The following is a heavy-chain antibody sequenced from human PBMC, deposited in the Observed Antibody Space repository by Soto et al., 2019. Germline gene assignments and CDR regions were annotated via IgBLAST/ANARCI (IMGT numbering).Heavy chain of an antibody. J-gene: IGHJ4*02. CDR3: SRVDPGEPSPFDH. CDR1: GYTFTSYW. D-gene: IGHD3-10*01. V-gene: IGHV5-51*01. Sequence: GESLKISCKGSGYTFTSYWIGSVRQMPGKGLEWMGIIYPGDSDTRYSPSFQGQVTISVDKSISTAYLQWSSLKASDTAVYYCSRVDPGEPSPFDHWGQGTLVTVSS. CDR2: IYPGDSDT.